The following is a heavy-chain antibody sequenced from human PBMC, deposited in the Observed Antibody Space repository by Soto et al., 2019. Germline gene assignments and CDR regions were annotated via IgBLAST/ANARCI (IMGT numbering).Heavy chain of an antibody. J-gene: IGHJ5*02. CDR1: GFTFSSYA. CDR2: ISYDGSNK. V-gene: IGHV3-30-3*01. CDR3: ASDPYCGGDCYSGTGAGWFDP. D-gene: IGHD2-21*02. Sequence: QVQLVESGGGVVQPGRSLRLSCAASGFTFSSYAMHWVRQAPGKGLEWVAVISYDGSNKYYADSVKGRFTISRDNSKNTLYLQMNSLRAEDTAVYYCASDPYCGGDCYSGTGAGWFDPWGQGTLVTVSS.